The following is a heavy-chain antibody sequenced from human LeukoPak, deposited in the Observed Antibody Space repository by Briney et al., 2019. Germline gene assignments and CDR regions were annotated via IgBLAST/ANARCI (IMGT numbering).Heavy chain of an antibody. J-gene: IGHJ6*03. CDR1: GGTFNTYT. Sequence: SVKVSCKASGGTFNTYTITWVRQAPGQGLEWMGGIIPLFGTANFAQRFQGRVTLTTDESTSTAYMELSSLMSEDTAIYYCARVDRYHFYLDVWGKGTTVTVSS. CDR3: ARVDRYHFYLDV. V-gene: IGHV1-69*05. CDR2: IIPLFGTA.